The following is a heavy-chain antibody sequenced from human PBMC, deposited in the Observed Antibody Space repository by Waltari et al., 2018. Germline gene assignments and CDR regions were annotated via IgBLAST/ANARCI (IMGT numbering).Heavy chain of an antibody. J-gene: IGHJ5*02. D-gene: IGHD3-16*01. V-gene: IGHV1-69*01. CDR2: IIPIFGTA. Sequence: QVQLVQSGAEVKKPGSSVKVYCKASGGTFSSYAIICVRQAPGQGLEWMGGIIPIFGTANYAQKFQGRVTITADESTSTAYMELSSLRSEDTAVYYCARSPWGNLNWFDPWGQGTLVTVSS. CDR1: GGTFSSYA. CDR3: ARSPWGNLNWFDP.